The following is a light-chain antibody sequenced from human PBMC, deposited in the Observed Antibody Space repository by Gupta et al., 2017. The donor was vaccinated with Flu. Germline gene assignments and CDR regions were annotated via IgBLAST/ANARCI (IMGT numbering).Light chain of an antibody. V-gene: IGKV3-15*01. CDR1: QNGNSM. CDR2: GAS. CDR3: QQYNNWPRT. J-gene: IGKJ1*01. Sequence: PATLSVSPGERATLPCRASQNGNSMLAWYQQKPGKAPRLLFYGASTRATGIPARFSGSGSGTEFTLTISSLQSEDFAIYYCQQYNNWPRTFGQWTKVEVK.